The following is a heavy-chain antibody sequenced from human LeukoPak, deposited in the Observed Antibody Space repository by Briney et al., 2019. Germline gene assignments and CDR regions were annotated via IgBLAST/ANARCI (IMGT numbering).Heavy chain of an antibody. D-gene: IGHD4-23*01. J-gene: IGHJ4*02. CDR1: GGSISSYY. Sequence: SETLSLTCTVSGGSISSYYWSWIRQPPGKGLEWIGEINHSGSTNYNPSLKSRVTISVDTSKNQFSLKLSSVTAADTAVYYCARGRWANFDYWGQGTLVTVSS. V-gene: IGHV4-34*01. CDR2: INHSGST. CDR3: ARGRWANFDY.